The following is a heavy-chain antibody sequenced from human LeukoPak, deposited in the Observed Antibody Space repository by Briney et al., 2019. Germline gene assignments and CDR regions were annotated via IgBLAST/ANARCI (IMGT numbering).Heavy chain of an antibody. D-gene: IGHD6-13*01. CDR2: IYYSGST. CDR3: ATPSAAGTTAYY. CDR1: GGSISSYY. V-gene: IGHV4-59*12. Sequence: SETLSLTCTVSGGSISSYYWSWIRQPPGKGLEWIGYIYYSGSTNYNPSLKSRVTISVDTSKNQFSLKLSSVTAADTAVYYCATPSAAGTTAYYWGQGTLVTVSS. J-gene: IGHJ4*02.